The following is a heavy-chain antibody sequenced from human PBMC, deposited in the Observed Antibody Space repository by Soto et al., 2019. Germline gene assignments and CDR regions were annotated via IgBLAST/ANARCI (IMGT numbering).Heavy chain of an antibody. D-gene: IGHD6-13*01. CDR3: AREQQLVYYYYRMDV. J-gene: IGHJ6*02. CDR1: GFTFSSYG. V-gene: IGHV3-33*01. CDR2: IWYDGSNK. Sequence: LRLSCAASGFTFSSYGMHWVRQAPGKGLEWVAVIWYDGSNKYYADSVKGRFTISRDNSKNTLYLQMNSLRAEDTAVYYCAREQQLVYYYYRMDVWGQGTTVTVSS.